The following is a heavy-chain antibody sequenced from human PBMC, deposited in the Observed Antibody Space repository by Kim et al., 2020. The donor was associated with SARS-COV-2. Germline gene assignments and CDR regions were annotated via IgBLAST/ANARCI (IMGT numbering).Heavy chain of an antibody. D-gene: IGHD3-3*01. J-gene: IGHJ5*02. Sequence: SETLSLTCTVSGGSISSGGYYWSWIRQHPGKGLEWIGYIYYSGSTYYNPSLKSRVTISVDTSKNQSSLKLSSVTAADTAVYYCARGTRDYDFWSGTAWFDPWGQGTLVTVSS. CDR2: IYYSGST. CDR1: GGSISSGGYY. V-gene: IGHV4-31*03. CDR3: ARGTRDYDFWSGTAWFDP.